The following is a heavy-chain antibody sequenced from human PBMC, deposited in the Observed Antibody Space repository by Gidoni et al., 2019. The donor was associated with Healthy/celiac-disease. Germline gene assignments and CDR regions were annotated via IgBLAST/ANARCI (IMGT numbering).Heavy chain of an antibody. CDR3: AKDVGSSGWYGANWFDH. J-gene: IGHJ5*02. CDR1: GFTFSSYA. CDR2: ISVIGCST. D-gene: IGHD6-19*01. V-gene: IGHV3-23*01. Sequence: EVQLLESGGGLVQPGGSLRLSCAASGFTFSSYAMSWVRQAQGKGLEWVSAISVIGCSTYYADSVKGRFTISRDNSKNTLYLQMNSLRDEDTAVYYCAKDVGSSGWYGANWFDHWGQGTLVTVSS.